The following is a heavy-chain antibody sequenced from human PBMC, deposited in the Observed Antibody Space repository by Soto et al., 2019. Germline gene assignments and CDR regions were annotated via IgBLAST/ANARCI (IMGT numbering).Heavy chain of an antibody. CDR1: GFTLSCCG. J-gene: IGHJ4*02. V-gene: IGHV3-21*01. CDR3: ARDRIAVGLFDY. CDR2: ISSDSNYI. Sequence: GGSLRLSCAASGFTLSCCGMHWVRQSPGKGLEWVSYISSDSNYINYADSVKGRFTISRDNSKNTLYLQMNSLRAEDTAVYYCARDRIAVGLFDYWGQGTLVTVSS. D-gene: IGHD6-19*01.